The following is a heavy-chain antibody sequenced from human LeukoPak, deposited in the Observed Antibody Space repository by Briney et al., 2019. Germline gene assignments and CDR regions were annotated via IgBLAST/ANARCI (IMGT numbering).Heavy chain of an antibody. D-gene: IGHD3-22*01. V-gene: IGHV4-39*07. CDR1: GGSISSSSYY. Sequence: PSETLSLTCTVSGGSISSSSYYWGWIRQPPGKGLEWIGSIYYSGSTYYNPSLKSRVTISVDTSKNQFSLKLSSVTAADTAVYYCARDIRDYYDSSGYDWYFDLWGRGTLVTVSS. CDR3: ARDIRDYYDSSGYDWYFDL. CDR2: IYYSGST. J-gene: IGHJ2*01.